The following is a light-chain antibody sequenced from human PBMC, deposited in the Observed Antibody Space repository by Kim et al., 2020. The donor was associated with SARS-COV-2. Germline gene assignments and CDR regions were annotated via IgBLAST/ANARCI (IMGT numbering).Light chain of an antibody. Sequence: NFMLTQPHSVSESPGNTVTISCTRTSGNIADNYVQWYQQRPGSAPTIVIYEDSERPSGVPDRFSGSIDTSSSSASLTISGLKTEDEADYYCQSYVISNVIFGGGTQLTVL. V-gene: IGLV6-57*04. CDR1: SGNIADNY. CDR3: QSYVISNVI. CDR2: EDS. J-gene: IGLJ2*01.